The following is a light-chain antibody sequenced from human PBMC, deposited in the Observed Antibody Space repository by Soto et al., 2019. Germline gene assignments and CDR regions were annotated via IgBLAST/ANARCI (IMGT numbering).Light chain of an antibody. CDR1: SSNIGAGYD. CDR3: QSYDSSLSASVV. J-gene: IGLJ2*01. Sequence: QSVLTQPPSMSGAPGQRVTISCTGSSSNIGAGYDVHWYQQLPGTAPKLLIYGNINRPSGVPDRFSGSNSGTSAYLVITGLQAEDEADYYCQSYDSSLSASVVFGGGTKVTVL. V-gene: IGLV1-40*01. CDR2: GNI.